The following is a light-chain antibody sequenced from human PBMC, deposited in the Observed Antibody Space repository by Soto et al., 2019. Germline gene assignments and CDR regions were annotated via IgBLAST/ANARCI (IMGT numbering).Light chain of an antibody. V-gene: IGKV2-24*01. CDR3: MQATHFPRT. CDR1: ESLLHIDGTTY. Sequence: DIVMTQTPLSSPVTLGQPASISCRSSESLLHIDGTTYLSWLQQRPGQPPRVIIYKISDRLSGVPDRFSGSAVGTDFTLKISRVEAEDVGVYYCMQATHFPRTFGQGTKVDIK. CDR2: KIS. J-gene: IGKJ1*01.